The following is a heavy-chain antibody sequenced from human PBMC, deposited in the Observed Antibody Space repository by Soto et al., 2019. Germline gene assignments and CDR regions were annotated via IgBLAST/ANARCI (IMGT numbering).Heavy chain of an antibody. CDR3: AKDEYYYSRSGYYIFDY. CDR2: ISHDGTNK. CDR1: GFTFSAYG. J-gene: IGHJ4*02. Sequence: GGSLRLSCAVSGFTFSAYGMHWVRQAPCKGLEWVAAISHDGTNKNYGDSVKGRFTISRDNSKNTLYLQMNSLRPEDTALYYCAKDEYYYSRSGYYIFDYWGQGTLVTVS. D-gene: IGHD3-22*01. V-gene: IGHV3-30*18.